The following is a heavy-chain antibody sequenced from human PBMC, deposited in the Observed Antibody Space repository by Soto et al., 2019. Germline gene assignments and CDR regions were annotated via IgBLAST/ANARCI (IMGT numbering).Heavy chain of an antibody. Sequence: QVQLQQWGAGLLKPSETLSLTCAVYGGSFSGYYWSWIRQPPGKGLEWIGEINHSGSTNYNPSLKSRVTISVDTSKNQFSLKLSSVTAADTAVYYCARGRIVVVVAATRTYNWFDPWGQGTLVTVSS. D-gene: IGHD2-15*01. J-gene: IGHJ5*02. CDR2: INHSGST. CDR1: GGSFSGYY. V-gene: IGHV4-34*01. CDR3: ARGRIVVVVAATRTYNWFDP.